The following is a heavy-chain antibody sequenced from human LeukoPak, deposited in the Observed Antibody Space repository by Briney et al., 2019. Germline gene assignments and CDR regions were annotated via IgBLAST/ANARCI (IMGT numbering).Heavy chain of an antibody. V-gene: IGHV3-30-3*01. CDR3: ARDIWTGPDAFDI. Sequence: GGSLRLSCAASGFTFSSYAMHWVRQAPGKGLEWVAVMSYDGSNKYYADSVKGRFTISRDNAKNSLYLQMNSLRAEDTAVYYCARDIWTGPDAFDIWGQGTMVTVSS. D-gene: IGHD3/OR15-3a*01. CDR1: GFTFSSYA. CDR2: MSYDGSNK. J-gene: IGHJ3*02.